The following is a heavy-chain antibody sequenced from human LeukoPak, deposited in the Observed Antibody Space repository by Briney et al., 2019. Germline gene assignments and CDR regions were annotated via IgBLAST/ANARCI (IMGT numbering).Heavy chain of an antibody. CDR2: IYHTGNT. V-gene: IGHV4-59*01. D-gene: IGHD3-10*01. CDR3: ARGYYGSGSYYVVDFDY. CDR1: NDSIRNYY. J-gene: IGHJ4*02. Sequence: KPSQTLSLTCSVSNDSIRNYYWSWIRRPPGKALEWIGYIYHTGNTNYNPSLKSRLTMSIDTSKNQFSLNLNSVTAADTAVYYCARGYYGSGSYYVVDFDYWGQGTLVTVSS.